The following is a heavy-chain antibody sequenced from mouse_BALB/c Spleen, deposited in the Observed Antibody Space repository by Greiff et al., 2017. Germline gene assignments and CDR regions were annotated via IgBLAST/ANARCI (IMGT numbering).Heavy chain of an antibody. CDR1: GYSITSDYA. CDR2: ISYSGST. V-gene: IGHV3-2*02. CDR3: ARRGAFAWFAY. J-gene: IGHJ3*01. Sequence: EVKLQESGPGLVKPSQSLSLTCTVTGYSITSDYAWNWIRQFPGKKLEWMGYISYSGSTSYNPSLKSRISITRDTSKNQFFLQLNSVTTEDTATYYCARRGAFAWFAYWGQGTLVTVSA.